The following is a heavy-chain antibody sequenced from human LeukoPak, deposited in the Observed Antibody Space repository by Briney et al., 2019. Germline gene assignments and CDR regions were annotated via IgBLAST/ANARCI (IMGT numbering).Heavy chain of an antibody. J-gene: IGHJ4*02. CDR3: ARDRDSSGYYYGYFDY. Sequence: PSETLSLTCTVSGGSVSSGSYYWSWIRQPPGKGLEWICYSYYCGSTNYNPSLKSRVTISVDTSKNQFSLKLSSVTAADTAVYYCARDRDSSGYYYGYFDYWGQGTLVTASS. CDR1: GGSVSSGSYY. D-gene: IGHD3-22*01. CDR2: SYYCGST. V-gene: IGHV4-61*01.